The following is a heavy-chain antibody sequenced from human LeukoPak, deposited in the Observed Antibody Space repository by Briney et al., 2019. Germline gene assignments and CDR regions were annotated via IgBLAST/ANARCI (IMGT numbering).Heavy chain of an antibody. V-gene: IGHV3-23*01. CDR1: GFTFSSYA. CDR3: AKKANRVTAGLAYWYFGR. D-gene: IGHD2-21*02. CDR2: IGGGGDT. Sequence: PGGSLRLSCAASGFTFSSYAMSWVRQAPGKGLEWVSAIGGGGDTYYADSVKGRFTISRDNSRDTLYLQMHSLRAEDTAVYYCAKKANRVTAGLAYWYFGRWGRGTLVTVSS. J-gene: IGHJ2*01.